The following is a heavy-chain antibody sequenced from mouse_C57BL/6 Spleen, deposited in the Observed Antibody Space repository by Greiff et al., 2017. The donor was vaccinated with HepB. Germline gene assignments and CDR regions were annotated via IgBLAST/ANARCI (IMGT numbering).Heavy chain of an antibody. Sequence: VQLKESGGGLVKPGGSLKLSCAASGFTFSDYGMHWVRQAPEKGLEWVAYISSGSSTIYYADTVKGRFTISRDNAKNTLFLQMTSLRSEDTAMYYCARRDDYDGYFDVWGTGTTVTVSS. D-gene: IGHD2-4*01. CDR3: ARRDDYDGYFDV. CDR2: ISSGSSTI. CDR1: GFTFSDYG. V-gene: IGHV5-17*01. J-gene: IGHJ1*03.